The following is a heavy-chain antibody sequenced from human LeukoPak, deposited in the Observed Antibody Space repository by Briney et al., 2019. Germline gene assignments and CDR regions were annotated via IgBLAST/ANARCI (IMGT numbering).Heavy chain of an antibody. D-gene: IGHD1-1*01. CDR3: AREDNVWNLLYNYYMDV. CDR1: GFIFSDYY. V-gene: IGHV3-11*01. CDR2: IDVRGDTT. J-gene: IGHJ6*03. Sequence: SGGSLRLSCAASGFIFSDYYMTWPRQAPGKGLEWVAHIDVRGDTTLYADSVKGRFTVSRDSANNSLYLQMNSLRAEDTAVYYCAREDNVWNLLYNYYMDVWGKGTTVTVS.